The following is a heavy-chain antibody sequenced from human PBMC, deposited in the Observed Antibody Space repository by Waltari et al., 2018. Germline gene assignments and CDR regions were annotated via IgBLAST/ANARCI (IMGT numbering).Heavy chain of an antibody. CDR3: AHRYFSNFDY. Sequence: QITLKESGPTLMKPTQTLTLPCAFSGFSLTTGSVAVGWLRQPPGKAPEWLALIYGNDDKKYSPSLRSRLTITKDSSENQVVLTMTNVDPVDTATYYCAHRYFSNFDYWGQGTLVTVSS. D-gene: IGHD3-9*01. CDR2: IYGNDDK. CDR1: GFSLTTGSVA. V-gene: IGHV2-5*01. J-gene: IGHJ4*02.